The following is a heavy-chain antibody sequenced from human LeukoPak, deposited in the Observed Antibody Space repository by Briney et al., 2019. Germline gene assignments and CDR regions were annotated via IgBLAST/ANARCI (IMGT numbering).Heavy chain of an antibody. D-gene: IGHD3-16*01. J-gene: IGHJ6*03. CDR3: ARDALPLYYDYAWGSYNYYMDV. CDR1: GGSISSYY. Sequence: SETLSLTCTVSGGSISSYYWSWIRQPAGKGLEWIGRIYTSGSTNYNPSLKSRVTMSVDTSKNQFSLKLSSVTAADTAVYYCARDALPLYYDYAWGSYNYYMDVWGKGTTVTVSS. CDR2: IYTSGST. V-gene: IGHV4-4*07.